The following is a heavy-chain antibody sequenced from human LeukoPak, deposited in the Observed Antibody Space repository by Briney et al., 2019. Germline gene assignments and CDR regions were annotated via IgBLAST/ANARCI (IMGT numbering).Heavy chain of an antibody. CDR2: IKQDGSQK. CDR1: GFTFSDYY. V-gene: IGHV3-7*03. Sequence: GGSLRLSCAASGFTFSDYYMSWVRQAPGKGLEWVANIKQDGSQKYYVDSVKGRFTISRDNAKNSLYLQMDSLRAEDTAVYYCARLGLPDYWGQGILVTVSS. J-gene: IGHJ4*02. D-gene: IGHD2-21*01. CDR3: ARLGLPDY.